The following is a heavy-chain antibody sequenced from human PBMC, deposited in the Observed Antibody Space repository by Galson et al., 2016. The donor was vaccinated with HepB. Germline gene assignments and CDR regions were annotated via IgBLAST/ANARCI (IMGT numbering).Heavy chain of an antibody. CDR2: IDNDVRYT. CDR1: GFTFRDFA. V-gene: IGHV3-23*01. Sequence: SLRLSCAASGFTFRDFAMSWVRRAPGKGLEWVSTIDNDVRYTSYGDSVKGRFTISRDSSKNTLYLQMSSLRAEDTATYYCATWIANHFDYWGQGTLVTVSS. J-gene: IGHJ4*02. D-gene: IGHD2-2*03. CDR3: ATWIANHFDY.